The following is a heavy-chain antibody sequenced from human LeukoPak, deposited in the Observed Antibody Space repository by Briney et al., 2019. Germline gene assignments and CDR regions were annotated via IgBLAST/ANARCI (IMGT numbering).Heavy chain of an antibody. CDR1: GGSISSTYY. Sequence: SSETLSLTCTASGGSISSTYYWGWIRQPPGKGLEWIGSIYSSGSTYYNPSLKSRVTISVDTSKNQFSLKLASVTAADTAIYYCAKGAGGFSYYNWFDPWGQGTLVTVSS. CDR2: IYSSGST. D-gene: IGHD5-18*01. J-gene: IGHJ5*02. CDR3: AKGAGGFSYYNWFDP. V-gene: IGHV4-39*07.